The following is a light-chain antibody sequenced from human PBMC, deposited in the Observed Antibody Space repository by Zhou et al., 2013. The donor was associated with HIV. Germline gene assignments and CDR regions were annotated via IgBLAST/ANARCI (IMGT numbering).Light chain of an antibody. CDR1: QSVSSK. CDR3: QQYNYWQT. CDR2: DAS. Sequence: EMVMTQSPATLSVSPGERATLSCRASQSVSSKLAWYQQKPGQAPRLLIFDASIRATGIPARFSGSGSGTEFTLTISGMQSEDSAVYYCQQYNYWQTFGQGTKVEIK. V-gene: IGKV3-15*01. J-gene: IGKJ1*01.